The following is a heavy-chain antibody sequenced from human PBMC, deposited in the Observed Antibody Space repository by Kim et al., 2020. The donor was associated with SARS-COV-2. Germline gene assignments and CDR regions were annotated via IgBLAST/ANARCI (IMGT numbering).Heavy chain of an antibody. V-gene: IGHV4-34*01. J-gene: IGHJ2*01. D-gene: IGHD3-10*01. CDR1: GGSFSGYY. CDR3: ARRLSNTSGWGRHYCDL. Sequence: SETLSLTCAVYGGSFSGYYWSWIRQPPGKGLGWIGEINHSGRTNYNPSLKSRVTISVDTSKNQFSLKLTSVTAADAALYFCARRLSNTSGWGRHYCDLWG. CDR2: INHSGRT.